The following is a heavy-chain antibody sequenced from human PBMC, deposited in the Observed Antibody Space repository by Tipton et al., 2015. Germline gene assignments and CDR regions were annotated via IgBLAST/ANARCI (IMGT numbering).Heavy chain of an antibody. Sequence: SLRLSCAASGFIFTSYAMTWVRQVPGKGLEWVSSISGTGDSTFYADSVKGRFIISRDNSKDTSYRQMNSLRAEDTALYYCAKLKTWNHDFDSWGQGTLVTVSS. V-gene: IGHV3-23*01. J-gene: IGHJ4*02. D-gene: IGHD1-14*01. CDR2: ISGTGDST. CDR3: AKLKTWNHDFDS. CDR1: GFIFTSYA.